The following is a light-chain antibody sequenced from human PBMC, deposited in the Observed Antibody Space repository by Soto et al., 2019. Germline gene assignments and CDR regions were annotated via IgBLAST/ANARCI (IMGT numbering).Light chain of an antibody. J-gene: IGKJ2*01. CDR1: QRISKS. Sequence: DIPMTQSPSTLSASVGDRVTITCRASQRISKSLAWFQQKAGKAPKLLLYDASTLEDGVPPRFSGSGSGTEFTLTISSLQPEDFATYFCQQYNIYSPTFGQGTKLEIK. V-gene: IGKV1-5*01. CDR3: QQYNIYSPT. CDR2: DAS.